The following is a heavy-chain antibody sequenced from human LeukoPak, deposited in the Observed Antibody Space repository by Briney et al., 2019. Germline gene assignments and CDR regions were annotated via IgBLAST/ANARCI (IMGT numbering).Heavy chain of an antibody. CDR3: AKDRGVNATRGPIAY. CDR1: GFTFSSYG. V-gene: IGHV3-30*18. D-gene: IGHD2-15*01. Sequence: GGSLRLSCAASGFTFSSYGMHWVRQAPGKGLEWVAVISYDGSNKYYADSVKGRFTISRDNSKNTLYLQVNSLRGEDTAVYYCAKDRGVNATRGPIAYWGQGTLVTVSS. J-gene: IGHJ4*02. CDR2: ISYDGSNK.